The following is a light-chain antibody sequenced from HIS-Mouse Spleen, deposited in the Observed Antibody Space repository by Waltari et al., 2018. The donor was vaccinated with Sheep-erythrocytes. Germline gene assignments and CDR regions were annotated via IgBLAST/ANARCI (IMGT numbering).Light chain of an antibody. CDR2: AAS. CDR1: QGIRNY. V-gene: IGKV1-17*01. CDR3: LQHNSYPHT. J-gene: IGKJ2*01. Sequence: DIQMTQSPSSLSASVGDRVPITCRASQGIRNYLGWYQQKPGKAPKRLIYAASSLQSGVPSRFSGSGSGTEFTLTISSLQPEDFATYYCLQHNSYPHTFGQGTKLEIK.